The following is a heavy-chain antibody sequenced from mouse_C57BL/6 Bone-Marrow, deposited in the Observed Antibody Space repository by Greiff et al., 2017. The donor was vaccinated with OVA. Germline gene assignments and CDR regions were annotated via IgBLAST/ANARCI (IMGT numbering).Heavy chain of an antibody. CDR1: GYSITSGYY. V-gene: IGHV3-6*01. CDR2: ISYDGSN. CDR3: ARDGYRPFAY. J-gene: IGHJ3*01. D-gene: IGHD2-2*01. Sequence: EVQLQESGPGLVKPSQSLSLTCSVTGYSITSGYYWNWIRQFPGNKLEWMGYISYDGSNNYNPSLKNRISITRDTSKNQFFLKLKSVTTEDTATYYCARDGYRPFAYWGQGTLVTVSA.